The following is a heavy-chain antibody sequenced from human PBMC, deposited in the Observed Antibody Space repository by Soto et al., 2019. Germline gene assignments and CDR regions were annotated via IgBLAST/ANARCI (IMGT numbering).Heavy chain of an antibody. CDR1: GGTVSSYS. D-gene: IGHD1-26*01. V-gene: IGHV1-69*01. Sequence: QVQLVQSGAEVKTPGSSVKVSCKASGGTVSSYSINWVRQAPGQGLEWMGEIIPIFGTANYAQKFQGRVTITADESTSTAYMELSSLRSEDTAVYYCARDGGRHSGGIDYWGQGTLVTVSS. CDR2: IIPIFGTA. CDR3: ARDGGRHSGGIDY. J-gene: IGHJ4*02.